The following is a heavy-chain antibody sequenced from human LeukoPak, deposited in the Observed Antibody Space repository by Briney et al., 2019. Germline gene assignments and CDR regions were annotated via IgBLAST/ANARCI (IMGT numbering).Heavy chain of an antibody. CDR3: ARDLWFGETHY. CDR2: ISSSGSVI. CDR1: GFTFSSYE. Sequence: GGSLRLSCAASGFTFSSYEVNWVRQAPGKGLEWVSYISSSGSVIYYADSVKGRFTISRDNAKNSLYLQMNSLRAEDTALYYCARDLWFGETHYWGQGTLVTVSS. V-gene: IGHV3-48*03. J-gene: IGHJ4*02. D-gene: IGHD3-10*01.